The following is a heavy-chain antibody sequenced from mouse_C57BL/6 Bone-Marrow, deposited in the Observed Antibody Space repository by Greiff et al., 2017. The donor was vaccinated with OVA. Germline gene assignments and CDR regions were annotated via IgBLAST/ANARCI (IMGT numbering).Heavy chain of an antibody. D-gene: IGHD1-1*01. Sequence: LQESGAELARPGASVKLSCKASGYTFTSYGISWVKQRTGQGLEWIGEIYPRSGNTYYNEKFKGKATLTADKSSSTAYMELRSLTSEDSAVYFCARENYGKYYAMDYWGQGTSVTVSS. J-gene: IGHJ4*01. V-gene: IGHV1-81*01. CDR1: GYTFTSYG. CDR2: IYPRSGNT. CDR3: ARENYGKYYAMDY.